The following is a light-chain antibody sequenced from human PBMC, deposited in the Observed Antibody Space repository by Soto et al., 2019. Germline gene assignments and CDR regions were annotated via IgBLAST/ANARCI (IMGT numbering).Light chain of an antibody. Sequence: DIQMTQSPYTLSASVGDRVTITCRASQSISGWLAWYQQKPGKAPKLLIYDASSLESGVPSRFSGSGSGTEFSLNISRLQPDDFATYYCQQYNSYSVNAFGQGTKLEIK. V-gene: IGKV1-5*01. J-gene: IGKJ2*01. CDR1: QSISGW. CDR3: QQYNSYSVNA. CDR2: DAS.